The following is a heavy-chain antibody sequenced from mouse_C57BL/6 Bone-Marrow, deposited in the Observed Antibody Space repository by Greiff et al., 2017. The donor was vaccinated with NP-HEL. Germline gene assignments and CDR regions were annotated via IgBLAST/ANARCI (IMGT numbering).Heavy chain of an antibody. Sequence: QVQLQQSGPGLVQPSQSLSISCTVSGFSLTSYGVHWVRQPPGKGLEWLGVIWSGGSTDYNAAFISRLSISKDNSKSHVFFKMNSLQADDTAIYYCAKINDGYYVEFGCWGKRTLVTVSA. CDR3: AKINDGYYVEFGC. CDR2: IWSGGST. D-gene: IGHD2-3*01. J-gene: IGHJ3*02. CDR1: GFSLTSYG. V-gene: IGHV2-4*01.